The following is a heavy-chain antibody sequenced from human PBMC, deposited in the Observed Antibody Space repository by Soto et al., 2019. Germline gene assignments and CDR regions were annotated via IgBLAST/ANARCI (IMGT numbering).Heavy chain of an antibody. CDR1: GGSISSGGYY. D-gene: IGHD1-26*01. J-gene: IGHJ4*02. Sequence: PSETLSLTCTVSGGSISSGGYYWSWIRQHPGKGLEWIGYIYYSGSTYYNTSLKNRVTISVDTSKNQFSLKLSSVTAVDTAVYYCARWVGATSFDYWGQGTLVTVSS. V-gene: IGHV4-31*03. CDR3: ARWVGATSFDY. CDR2: IYYSGST.